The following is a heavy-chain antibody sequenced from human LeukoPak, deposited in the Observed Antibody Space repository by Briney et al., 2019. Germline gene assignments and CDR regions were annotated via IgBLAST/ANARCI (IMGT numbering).Heavy chain of an antibody. J-gene: IGHJ5*02. Sequence: SETLSLTCTVSGYSISSDYYWGWIRQPPGKGLEWIGSIHHSGRTHYNPSLKSRVTISVDTSKNQFSLKLSSVTAADTAVYYCARDHLANLASRLFDPWGQGTLVTVSS. V-gene: IGHV4-38-2*02. CDR3: ARDHLANLASRLFDP. CDR1: GYSISSDYY. CDR2: IHHSGRT. D-gene: IGHD3-3*01.